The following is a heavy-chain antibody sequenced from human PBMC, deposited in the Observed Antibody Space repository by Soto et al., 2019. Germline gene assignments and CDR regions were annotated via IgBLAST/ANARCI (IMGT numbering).Heavy chain of an antibody. CDR2: ISGSGGST. CDR3: AKDGVYGDHVSFAY. Sequence: HPGGSLRLSCAASGFTFSSYAMSWVRQAPGKGLEWVSAISGSGGSTYYADSVKGRFTISRDNSKNTLYLQMNSLRAEDTAVYYCAKDGVYGDHVSFAYWGQGTLVTVSS. D-gene: IGHD4-17*01. CDR1: GFTFSSYA. J-gene: IGHJ4*02. V-gene: IGHV3-23*01.